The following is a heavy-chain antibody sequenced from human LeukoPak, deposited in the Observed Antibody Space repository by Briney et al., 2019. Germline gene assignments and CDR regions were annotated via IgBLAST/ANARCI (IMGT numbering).Heavy chain of an antibody. J-gene: IGHJ4*02. D-gene: IGHD1-26*01. V-gene: IGHV3-7*01. Sequence: GGSLRLSCAASGFTFSSYFMSWVRQAPGKGLEWVANIKKDGSEIYYVDSVRGRFTISRDNAKNSLYLQMNSLRAEDTAVYYCARPSLNTGSYFDYWGKGILVTVSS. CDR1: GFTFSSYF. CDR3: ARPSLNTGSYFDY. CDR2: IKKDGSEI.